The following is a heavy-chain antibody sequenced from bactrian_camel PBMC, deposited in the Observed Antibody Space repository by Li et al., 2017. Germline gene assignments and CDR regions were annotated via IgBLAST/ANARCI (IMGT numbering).Heavy chain of an antibody. D-gene: IGHD6*01. Sequence: HVQLVESGGGLVQPGGSLRLSCAASGFTDSRYTMAWFRQAPGKEREGVALITSFGTITHAASVKGRFTISLGNPQNTVYLQMSSLTSEDTALYYCAAGPWYTDEYNYWGQGTQVTVS. CDR1: GFTDSRYT. J-gene: IGHJ4*01. CDR2: ITSFGTI. V-gene: IGHV3S53*01. CDR3: AAGPWYTDEYNY.